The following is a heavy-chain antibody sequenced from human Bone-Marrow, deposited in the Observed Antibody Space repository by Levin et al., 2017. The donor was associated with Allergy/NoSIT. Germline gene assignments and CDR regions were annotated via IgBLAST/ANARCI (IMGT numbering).Heavy chain of an antibody. CDR1: GASISRGDYY. CDR3: VRSPVSHYSYYYYMDV. Sequence: SETLSLTCAVSGASISRGDYYWGWIRQPPGNGLEWIGIMYWRGSTYYNPSLRSRVTLSVDTSKNQLSLSLSSVSATDTALYYCVRSPVSHYSYYYYMDVWGEGTTVTVSS. J-gene: IGHJ6*03. CDR2: MYWRGST. V-gene: IGHV4-39*01. D-gene: IGHD2-21*01.